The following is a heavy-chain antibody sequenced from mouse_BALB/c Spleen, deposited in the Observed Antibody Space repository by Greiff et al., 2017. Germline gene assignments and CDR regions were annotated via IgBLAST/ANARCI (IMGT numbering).Heavy chain of an antibody. CDR1: GFTFSSFG. CDR3: ARGGGSSPLDY. V-gene: IGHV5-17*02. CDR2: ISSGSSTI. D-gene: IGHD1-1*01. J-gene: IGHJ2*01. Sequence: DVMLVESGGGLVQPGGSRKLSCAASGFTFSSFGMHWVRQAPEKGLEWVAYISSGSSTIYYADTVKGRFTIARDNPKNTLFLQMPSLRSEDTAMYYCARGGGSSPLDYWGQGTTLTVSS.